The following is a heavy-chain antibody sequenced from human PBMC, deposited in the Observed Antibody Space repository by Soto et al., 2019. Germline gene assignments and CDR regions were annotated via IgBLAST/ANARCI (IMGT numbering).Heavy chain of an antibody. CDR3: ARGGWVDTISGMDV. Sequence: SETLSLTCTVSGDSISSGGHYWSWIRQHPGKGLEWIGYIYYSGSTYYNPSLKSRVTISVDTSKNQFSLKLSSVTAADTAVYYCARGGWVDTISGMDVWGQGTTVTVSS. CDR1: GDSISSGGHY. J-gene: IGHJ6*02. V-gene: IGHV4-31*03. CDR2: IYYSGST. D-gene: IGHD5-18*01.